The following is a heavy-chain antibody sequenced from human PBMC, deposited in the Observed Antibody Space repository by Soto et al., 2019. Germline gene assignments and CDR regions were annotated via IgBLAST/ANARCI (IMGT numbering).Heavy chain of an antibody. J-gene: IGHJ4*02. D-gene: IGHD1-26*01. CDR2: IGTAGDP. Sequence: GGSLSLSCAASGFTFSSYDMHLARQATGKGLEWVSAIGTAGDPYYPGSVKGRFTISRENAKNSLYLQMNSLRAGDTAVYYCARARADSSGSYYVYWGQGTLVTVSS. CDR3: ARARADSSGSYYVY. CDR1: GFTFSSYD. V-gene: IGHV3-13*05.